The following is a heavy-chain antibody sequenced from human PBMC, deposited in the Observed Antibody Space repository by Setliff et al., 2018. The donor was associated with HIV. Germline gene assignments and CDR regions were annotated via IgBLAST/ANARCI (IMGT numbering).Heavy chain of an antibody. D-gene: IGHD3-10*01. CDR3: VADPSISMVRGLILGSTFDI. J-gene: IGHJ3*02. CDR2: IVVGRGNT. CDR1: GFTFTDSA. V-gene: IGHV1-58*01. Sequence: PSVKVSCKASGFTFTDSAVQWVRQTRGQRLEWIGWIVVGRGNTNYAQQFQGRVTITRDMSTSTAYMELSSLRSEDTAVYYCVADPSISMVRGLILGSTFDIWGQGTMVT.